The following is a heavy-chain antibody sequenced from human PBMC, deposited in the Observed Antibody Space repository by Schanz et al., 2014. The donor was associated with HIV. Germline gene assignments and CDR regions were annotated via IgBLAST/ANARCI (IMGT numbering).Heavy chain of an antibody. J-gene: IGHJ4*02. CDR1: GFTFSNFA. CDR2: IRGSGVST. V-gene: IGHV3-23*01. Sequence: VPMLESGGGSGQPGGSLRLSCAASGFTFSNFAMSWVRQAPGEGLEWVSRIRGSGVSTFYAGSVKGRFAISRDKSKNTLYLQMNSLRVEDTAVYYCAKMARSVAANTNFDYWGQGTLVTVSS. CDR3: AKMARSVAANTNFDY. D-gene: IGHD6-19*01.